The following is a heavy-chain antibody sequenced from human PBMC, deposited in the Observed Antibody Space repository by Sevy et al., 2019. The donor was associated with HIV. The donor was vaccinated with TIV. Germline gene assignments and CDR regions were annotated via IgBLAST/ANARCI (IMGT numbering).Heavy chain of an antibody. CDR1: GFTVSSNY. D-gene: IGHD1-26*01. V-gene: IGHV3-53*01. Sequence: GGSLRLSCAASGFTVSSNYMSWVRQAPGKGLEWVSVIYSGGSKTYEDSVKGRFTISRDNSKNTLYLQMNSLRAEDTAMYYCAGRYSGNYYGAFDIWGQGTMVTVSS. CDR2: IYSGGSK. CDR3: AGRYSGNYYGAFDI. J-gene: IGHJ3*02.